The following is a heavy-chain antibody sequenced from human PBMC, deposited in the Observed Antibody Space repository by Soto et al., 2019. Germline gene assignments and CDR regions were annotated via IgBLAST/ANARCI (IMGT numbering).Heavy chain of an antibody. Sequence: PSETLSLTCTVSGGSISSGDYYWSWIRQPPGKGLEWIAYIYYSGSTYYNASITSRVTISVDTSKNQFSLKLSSVTAADTAVYYCARARLGMNPSYYDSRGDDYGLDYWGQGTLVTVSS. CDR3: ARARLGMNPSYYDSRGDDYGLDY. D-gene: IGHD3-22*01. CDR1: GGSISSGDYY. J-gene: IGHJ4*02. V-gene: IGHV4-30-4*01. CDR2: IYYSGST.